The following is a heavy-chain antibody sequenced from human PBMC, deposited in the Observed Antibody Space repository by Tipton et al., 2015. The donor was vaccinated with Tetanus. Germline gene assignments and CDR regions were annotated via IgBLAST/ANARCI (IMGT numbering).Heavy chain of an antibody. CDR1: GSTFDEHA. V-gene: IGHV3-9*01. CDR3: TKDLSPGGADR. J-gene: IGHJ5*02. D-gene: IGHD4-23*01. CDR2: ILWNSARI. Sequence: SLRLSCAVSGSTFDEHAMHWVRQAPGRGLEWVSGILWNSARIDCADSVGGRFTISIDNARNSLYLEMNSLRAEDAALYYCTKDLSPGGADRWGQGTLVIVSS.